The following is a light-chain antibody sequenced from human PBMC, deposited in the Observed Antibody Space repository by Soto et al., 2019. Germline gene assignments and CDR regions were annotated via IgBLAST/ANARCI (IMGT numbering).Light chain of an antibody. Sequence: EIVLTQSPGTLSLSSGERATLSCRASQSVSSSYLDWYQQKPGQAPRLLVYATSSRATGIPDRFSGSGSGTDFTLTISRLEPEDFAVYYCQQYGSSSFTFGQGTKLEIK. CDR2: ATS. V-gene: IGKV3-20*01. J-gene: IGKJ2*01. CDR1: QSVSSSY. CDR3: QQYGSSSFT.